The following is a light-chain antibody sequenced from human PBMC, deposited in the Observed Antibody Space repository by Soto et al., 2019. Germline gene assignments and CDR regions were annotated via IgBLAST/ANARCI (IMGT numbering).Light chain of an antibody. J-gene: IGKJ5*01. V-gene: IGKV3-15*01. CDR3: QQYGSSLPIT. Sequence: ELVLTQSPAPLSVSPGERATLSCRASQSVSSNLAWYQQKPGQAPSLLIYGASTRANGTPARFCGSGSGTEFTLTISSLQSEDFAVYYGQQYGSSLPITFGQGTRLEIK. CDR1: QSVSSN. CDR2: GAS.